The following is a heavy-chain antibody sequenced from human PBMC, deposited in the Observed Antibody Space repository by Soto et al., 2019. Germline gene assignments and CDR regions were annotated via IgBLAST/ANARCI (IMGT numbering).Heavy chain of an antibody. D-gene: IGHD3-9*01. CDR1: AFTFSNYA. CDR3: AKDYDILTGYIRPYYMDV. V-gene: IGHV3-23*01. J-gene: IGHJ6*03. Sequence: EVQLLESGGGLVQPGQSLRLSCAASAFTFSNYAMSWVRQAPGKGLEWVSAISGSGGSTYYADSVKGRFTISRDNSKNTLYLQINSLRAEDTAVYYCAKDYDILTGYIRPYYMDVWGKGTTVTVSS. CDR2: ISGSGGST.